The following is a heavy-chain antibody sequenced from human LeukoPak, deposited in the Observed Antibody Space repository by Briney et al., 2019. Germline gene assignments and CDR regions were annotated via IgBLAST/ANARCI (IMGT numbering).Heavy chain of an antibody. CDR3: ARDPRGRSGWFHFDY. V-gene: IGHV1-69*04. J-gene: IGHJ4*02. Sequence: ASVKVSCKASGGTFSSYAISWVRQAPGQGLEWMGRIIPILGIANYAQKFQGRVTITADKSTNTAYMELSSLRSEDTAAYYCARDPRGRSGWFHFDYWGQGTLVTVSS. D-gene: IGHD6-19*01. CDR2: IIPILGIA. CDR1: GGTFSSYA.